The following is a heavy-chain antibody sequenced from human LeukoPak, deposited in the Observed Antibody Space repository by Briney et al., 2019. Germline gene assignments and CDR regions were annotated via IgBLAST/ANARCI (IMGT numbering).Heavy chain of an antibody. Sequence: GGSLRLSCVASGFTFRNYWMSWLRQAPGKGPERVANTNQDGSEKYYLDSVKGRFTISRDNAKNSLYLQMNSLRDEDTAVYYCARELVVGPAEYFQDWGQGTLVTVSS. J-gene: IGHJ1*01. CDR1: GFTFRNYW. CDR2: TNQDGSEK. CDR3: ARELVVGPAEYFQD. V-gene: IGHV3-7*01. D-gene: IGHD2-8*02.